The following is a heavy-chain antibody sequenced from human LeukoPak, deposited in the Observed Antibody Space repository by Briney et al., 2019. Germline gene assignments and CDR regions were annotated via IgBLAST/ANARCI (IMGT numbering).Heavy chain of an antibody. CDR3: ARSGSYGSVGGF. CDR2: IYYSGST. Sequence: SETLSLTCTASGGSIRSYYWSWIRQPPGKGLEWIGYIYYSGSTNYNPSLKSRVTISLDTSKNQFSLKLSSVTAADTAVYYCARSGSYGSVGGFWGQGTMVTVSS. CDR1: GGSIRSYY. J-gene: IGHJ3*01. D-gene: IGHD1-26*01. V-gene: IGHV4-59*01.